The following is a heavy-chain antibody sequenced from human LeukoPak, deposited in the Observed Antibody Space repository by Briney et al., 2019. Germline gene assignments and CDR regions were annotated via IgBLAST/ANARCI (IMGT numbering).Heavy chain of an antibody. V-gene: IGHV4-34*01. CDR1: GGSFSGYY. J-gene: IGHJ4*02. Sequence: SETLSLTCAVYGGSFSGYYWSWIRQPPGKGLEWIGEINHSGSTNYNPSLKSRVTISVDTSKNQFSLKLSSVTAAGTAVYYCARGSPHGDYYFDYWGQGTLVTVSS. D-gene: IGHD4-17*01. CDR2: INHSGST. CDR3: ARGSPHGDYYFDY.